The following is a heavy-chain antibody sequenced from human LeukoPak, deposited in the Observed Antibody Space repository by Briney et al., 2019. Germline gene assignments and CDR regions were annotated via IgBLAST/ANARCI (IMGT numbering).Heavy chain of an antibody. CDR2: ITSSSSYI. CDR1: GFTLSKSW. D-gene: IGHD2-2*01. Sequence: GGSLRLSCAASGFTLSKSWMYWIRQAPGKGLEWVSSITSSSSYIYYADSVKGRFTISRDNAKNSLYLQMNSLRAEDTAVYYCARALYCSSTSCANYYYYGMDVWGQGTTVTVSS. J-gene: IGHJ6*02. V-gene: IGHV3-21*01. CDR3: ARALYCSSTSCANYYYYGMDV.